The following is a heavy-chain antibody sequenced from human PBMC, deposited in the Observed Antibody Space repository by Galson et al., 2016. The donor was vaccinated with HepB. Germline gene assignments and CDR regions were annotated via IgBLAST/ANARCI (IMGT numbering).Heavy chain of an antibody. V-gene: IGHV4-31*03. CDR1: GRSISSGGYH. D-gene: IGHD3-3*01. CDR3: AGDDLGSLWRGYQYYGMDV. CDR2: IYYSGST. J-gene: IGHJ6*02. Sequence: TLSLTCTVSGRSISSGGYHWTWLREHPGRGLEWIGHIYYSGSTHYNPSPQRRGLMSEDRAKNQFSLKRRSVTAADTAVYYCAGDDLGSLWRGYQYYGMDVWGQGTPVTVSS.